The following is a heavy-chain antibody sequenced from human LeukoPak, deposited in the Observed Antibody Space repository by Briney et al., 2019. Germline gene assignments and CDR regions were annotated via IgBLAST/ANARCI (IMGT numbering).Heavy chain of an antibody. Sequence: GGSLRLSCAASGFTFSTYAMTWVRQAPGKGLEWVSGISVSGGSTKYADSMKGRFTISRDNSKNTLYLQMNTLRAEDTAVYYCTKDRGLRESPFDYWGQGTLVTVSS. D-gene: IGHD3-10*01. CDR2: ISVSGGST. J-gene: IGHJ4*02. CDR1: GFTFSTYA. CDR3: TKDRGLRESPFDY. V-gene: IGHV3-23*01.